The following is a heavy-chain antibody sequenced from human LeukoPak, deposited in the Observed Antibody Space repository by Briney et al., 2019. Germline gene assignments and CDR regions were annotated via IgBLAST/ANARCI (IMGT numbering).Heavy chain of an antibody. CDR2: IYYSGST. CDR1: GGSISSYY. D-gene: IGHD3-9*01. CDR3: ARGERYFDWLHPGYYYGMDV. Sequence: PSETLSLTCTVSGGSISSYYWSWIRQPPGKGLEWIGYIYYSGSTNYNPSLKSRVTISVDASKNQFSLKLSSVTAADTAVYYCARGERYFDWLHPGYYYGMDVWGQGTTVTVSS. J-gene: IGHJ6*02. V-gene: IGHV4-59*12.